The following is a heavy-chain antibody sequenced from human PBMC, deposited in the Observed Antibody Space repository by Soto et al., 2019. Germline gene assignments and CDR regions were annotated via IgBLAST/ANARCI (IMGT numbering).Heavy chain of an antibody. J-gene: IGHJ4*02. CDR3: ARVSTTAKTFEY. Sequence: EVQLVETGGGLIQPGGSLRLSCTTSGFTVGSSYMSWVRQAPGRGLEWVSGIYTGGSTYYADSVKGRFTISRDNSKNTLYLQMHSLRAEDTALYYCARVSTTAKTFEYWGQGTLVTVSS. V-gene: IGHV3-53*02. CDR2: IYTGGST. CDR1: GFTVGSSY.